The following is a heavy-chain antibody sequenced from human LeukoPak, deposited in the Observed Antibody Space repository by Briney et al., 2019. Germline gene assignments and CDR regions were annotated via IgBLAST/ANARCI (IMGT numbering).Heavy chain of an antibody. V-gene: IGHV3-48*02. Sequence: PGGSLRLSCAASGFTFSYYSMSWIRQAPGKGLEWISYISGSSNIKHFAGSVKGRFTISRDNAKESLYLQMDSLRDEDTAFYFCARGIFYGSGTQSFDYWGQGTLVTVSS. D-gene: IGHD3-10*01. CDR3: ARGIFYGSGTQSFDY. CDR2: ISGSSNIK. CDR1: GFTFSYYS. J-gene: IGHJ4*02.